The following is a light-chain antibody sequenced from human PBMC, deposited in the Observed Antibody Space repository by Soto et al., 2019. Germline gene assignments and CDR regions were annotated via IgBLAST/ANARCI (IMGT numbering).Light chain of an antibody. V-gene: IGKV3-15*01. CDR1: QSVSSK. CDR2: DAS. CDR3: QQFNNWPRT. Sequence: EIAMTQSPATPSVSPGERATLSCRASQSVSSKLAWYQQKPGQAPRLLIYDASTRATGIPARFSGSGSGTEFTLTISSLQSEDFAVYYCQQFNNWPRTFGQGTKVEIK. J-gene: IGKJ1*01.